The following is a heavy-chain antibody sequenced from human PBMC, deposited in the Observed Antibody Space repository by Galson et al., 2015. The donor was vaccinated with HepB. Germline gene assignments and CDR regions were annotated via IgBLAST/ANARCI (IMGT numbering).Heavy chain of an antibody. Sequence: SLRLSCAASGVTFSGSAIHWVRQASGKGPEWVGRIRRKGNKYASAYVPSLKGRFTIARDDSTNSAYLHMKSLKTEDTAVYDCTRLGDLSGYSSRWGQGALVTVSS. CDR2: IRRKGNKYAS. D-gene: IGHD6-19*01. CDR1: GVTFSGSA. V-gene: IGHV3-73*01. J-gene: IGHJ4*02. CDR3: TRLGDLSGYSSR.